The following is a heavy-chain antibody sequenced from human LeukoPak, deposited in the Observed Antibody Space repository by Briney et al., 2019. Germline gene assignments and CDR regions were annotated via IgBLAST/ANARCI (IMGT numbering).Heavy chain of an antibody. CDR3: ARGGTNYYYMDV. CDR1: GFTFSTYA. Sequence: GGSLRLSCAGSGFTFSTYAMSWVRQAPGKGLEWVSALSGSGDRTFYVDSVKGRFTVSRDNSKNTLYLQMDSLRVDDTALYYCARGGTNYYYMDVWGNGTTVTVSS. CDR2: LSGSGDRT. V-gene: IGHV3-23*01. J-gene: IGHJ6*03.